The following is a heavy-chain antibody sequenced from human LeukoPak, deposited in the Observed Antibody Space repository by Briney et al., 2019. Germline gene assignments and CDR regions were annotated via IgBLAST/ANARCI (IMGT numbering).Heavy chain of an antibody. CDR1: GGTFNSYA. CDR3: ARGIKLWFYFDS. V-gene: IGHV1-69*01. D-gene: IGHD5-18*01. Sequence: ASVKVSCKASGGTFNSYAITWVRQAPGQGLEWMGGIIPLFNTANYAQKFQGRGTITADESTTTAYMELSSLRSEDTAVYYCARGIKLWFYFDSWGQGTLVTVSS. CDR2: IIPLFNTA. J-gene: IGHJ4*02.